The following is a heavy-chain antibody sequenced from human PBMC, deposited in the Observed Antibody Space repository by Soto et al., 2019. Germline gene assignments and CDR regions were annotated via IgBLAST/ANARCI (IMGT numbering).Heavy chain of an antibody. D-gene: IGHD6-19*01. CDR3: AREMHLGSGWGDIDI. CDR2: ISEDGSKK. Sequence: GGSLRLSCAVSGFTVSAKWMSWVRQAPGKGLEWLANISEDGSKKFYVDSVKGRFTISKDNAKNSLSLQLGSLRADDTAVYYCAREMHLGSGWGDIDIWGRGTMVTVSS. V-gene: IGHV3-7*03. J-gene: IGHJ4*02. CDR1: GFTVSAKW.